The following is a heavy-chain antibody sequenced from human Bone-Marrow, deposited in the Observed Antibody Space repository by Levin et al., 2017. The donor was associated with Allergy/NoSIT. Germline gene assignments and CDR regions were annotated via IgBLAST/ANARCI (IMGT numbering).Heavy chain of an antibody. CDR2: TYYRSKWYN. CDR1: GDSVSSNSAA. V-gene: IGHV6-1*01. Sequence: SPTLSLTCAISGDSVSSNSAAWNWIRQSPSRGLEWLGRTYYRSKWYNDYAVSVKSRITINPDTSKNQFSLQLNSVTPEDTAVYYCARATYCSGGSCYRRDYDYYYMDVWGKGTTVTVSS. CDR3: ARATYCSGGSCYRRDYDYYYMDV. D-gene: IGHD2-15*01. J-gene: IGHJ6*03.